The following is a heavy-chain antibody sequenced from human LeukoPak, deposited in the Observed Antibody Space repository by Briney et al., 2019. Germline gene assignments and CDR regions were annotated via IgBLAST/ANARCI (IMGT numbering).Heavy chain of an antibody. V-gene: IGHV3-49*04. CDR1: GFTFGDYA. CDR2: IRSKAYGGTT. CDR3: TTRKNGYYYGSGSYSYYFDY. Sequence: GSLRLSCTASGFTFGDYAMSWVRQAPGKGLEWVGFIRSKAYGGTTEYAASVKGRFTISRDDSKNTLSLQMNSLKTEDTAVYYCTTRKNGYYYGSGSYSYYFDYWGQGTLVTVSS. D-gene: IGHD3-10*01. J-gene: IGHJ4*02.